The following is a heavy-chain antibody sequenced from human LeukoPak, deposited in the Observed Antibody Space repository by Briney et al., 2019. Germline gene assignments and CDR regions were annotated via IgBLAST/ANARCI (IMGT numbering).Heavy chain of an antibody. Sequence: PGGSLRLSCAVSGITLSNYGMSWVRQAPGKGLEWVSALSGSGGSTYYADSVKGRFTISRDNSKNTLYLQMNSLRAEDTAVYYCAKARGYSGYDWVDYWGQGTLVTVSS. CDR3: AKARGYSGYDWVDY. D-gene: IGHD5-12*01. CDR1: GITLSNYG. V-gene: IGHV3-23*01. J-gene: IGHJ4*02. CDR2: LSGSGGST.